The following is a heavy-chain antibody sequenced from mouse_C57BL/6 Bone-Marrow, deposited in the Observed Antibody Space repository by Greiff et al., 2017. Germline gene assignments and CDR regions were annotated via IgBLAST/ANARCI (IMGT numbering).Heavy chain of an antibody. CDR3: AQIYYGAY. D-gene: IGHD2-1*01. CDR2: INPSSGYT. Sequence: QVQLQQSGAELAKPGASVKLSCKASGYTFTSYWMHWVKQRPGQGLEWIGYINPSSGYTKYNQKFKVKATLTADKSSSTAYMQLSSLTYEDSAVYYCAQIYYGAYWGQGTLVTVSA. CDR1: GYTFTSYW. J-gene: IGHJ3*01. V-gene: IGHV1-7*01.